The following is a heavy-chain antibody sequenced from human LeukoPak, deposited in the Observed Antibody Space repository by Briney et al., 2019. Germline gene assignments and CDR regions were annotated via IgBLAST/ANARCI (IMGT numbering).Heavy chain of an antibody. CDR3: VKDRRTEAYGMEV. CDR1: GFTFSSYA. Sequence: PGGSLRLSCAASGFTFSSYAMHWVRQAPGKGLEWVAVISYDGSNKYYADSVKGRFTISRDNSKNTLYLQMNSLRGEDTAVYYCVKDRRTEAYGMEVWGQGTTVTVSS. J-gene: IGHJ6*02. V-gene: IGHV3-30-3*01. CDR2: ISYDGSNK. D-gene: IGHD1-14*01.